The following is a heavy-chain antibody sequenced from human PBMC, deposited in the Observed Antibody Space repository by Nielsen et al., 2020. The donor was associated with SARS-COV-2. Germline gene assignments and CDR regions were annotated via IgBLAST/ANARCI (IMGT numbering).Heavy chain of an antibody. D-gene: IGHD6-13*01. Sequence: SETLSLTCTVSGGSISSYYWSWIRQPPGKGLEWIGRIYTSGSTNYNPSLKSRVTMSVDTSKNQFSLKLSSVTAADTAVYYCARSLWQQLVFDYWGQGTLVTVSS. CDR1: GGSISSYY. CDR3: ARSLWQQLVFDY. CDR2: IYTSGST. V-gene: IGHV4-4*07. J-gene: IGHJ4*02.